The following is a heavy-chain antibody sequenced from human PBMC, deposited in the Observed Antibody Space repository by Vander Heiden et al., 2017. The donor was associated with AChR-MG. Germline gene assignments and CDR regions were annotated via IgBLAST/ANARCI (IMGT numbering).Heavy chain of an antibody. CDR2: ISSSSSYI. J-gene: IGHJ4*02. CDR3: ARVGNDGSGSYYNVGKIDY. CDR1: GFTFSSYS. V-gene: IGHV3-21*01. Sequence: EVQLVESGGGLVKPGGSLRLSCAASGFTFSSYSMNWVRQAPGKGLEWVSSISSSSSYIYYADSVKGRFTISRDNAKNSLYLQMNSLRAEDTAVYYCARVGNDGSGSYYNVGKIDYWGQGTLVTVSS. D-gene: IGHD3-10*01.